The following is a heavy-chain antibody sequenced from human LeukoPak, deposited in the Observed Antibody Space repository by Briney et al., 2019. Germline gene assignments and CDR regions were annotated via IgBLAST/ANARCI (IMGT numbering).Heavy chain of an antibody. CDR2: IYTSGST. J-gene: IGHJ5*02. CDR3: AREEEQMARGLDP. CDR1: GGSISTYY. Sequence: SETLSLTCTVSGGSISTYYWSWIRQPAGRGLEWIGRIYTSGSTNYNPSLKSRVTMSVDTSKNQFTLKLSSVTAADTAVYYCAREEEQMARGLDPWGQGALVTVSS. V-gene: IGHV4-4*07. D-gene: IGHD5-24*01.